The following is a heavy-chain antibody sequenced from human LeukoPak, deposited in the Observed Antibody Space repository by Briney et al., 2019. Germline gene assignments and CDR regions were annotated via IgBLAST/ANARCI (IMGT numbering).Heavy chain of an antibody. V-gene: IGHV4-34*01. CDR1: GGSFSGYY. CDR2: INHSGST. CDR3: ARDSTSCNWFDP. J-gene: IGHJ5*02. D-gene: IGHD2-2*01. Sequence: SETLSLTCAVYGGSFSGYYWSWIRQPPGKGLEWIGEINHSGSTNYSPSLKSRVTISVDTSKNQFSLKLSSVTAADTAVYYCARDSTSCNWFDPWGQGTLVTVSS.